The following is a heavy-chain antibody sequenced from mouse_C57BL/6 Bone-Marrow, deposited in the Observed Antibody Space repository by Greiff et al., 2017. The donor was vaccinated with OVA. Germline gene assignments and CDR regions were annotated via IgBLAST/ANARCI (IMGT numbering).Heavy chain of an antibody. Sequence: VQLQQSGPELVKPGASVKISCKASGYSFTGYYMNWVKQSPEKSLEWIGEINPSTGGTTYNQKFKAKATLTVDKSSSTAYMQLKSLTSEDSAVYYCARTPMGTFDYWGQGTTLTVSS. CDR1: GYSFTGYY. V-gene: IGHV1-42*01. J-gene: IGHJ2*01. CDR3: ARTPMGTFDY. CDR2: INPSTGGT. D-gene: IGHD2-13*01.